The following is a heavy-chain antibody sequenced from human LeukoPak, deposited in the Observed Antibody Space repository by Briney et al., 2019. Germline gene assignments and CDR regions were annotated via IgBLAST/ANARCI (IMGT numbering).Heavy chain of an antibody. Sequence: PSETLSLTCTVSGGSISSGGYYWSWIRQPPGKGLEWIGYIYYSGSTNYNPSLKSRVTISVDTSKNQFSLKLSSVTAADTAVYYCARDGGSRAWFDYWGQGTLVTFSS. V-gene: IGHV4-61*08. D-gene: IGHD6-25*01. CDR3: ARDGGSRAWFDY. J-gene: IGHJ4*02. CDR1: GGSISSGGYY. CDR2: IYYSGST.